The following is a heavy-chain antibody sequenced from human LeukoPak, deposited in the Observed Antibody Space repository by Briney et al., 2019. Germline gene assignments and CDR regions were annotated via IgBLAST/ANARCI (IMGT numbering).Heavy chain of an antibody. Sequence: SETLSLTCAVSGYSISSGYYWGWIRPPPGKGLEWIGSIYHSGSTYYNPSLKSRVTISVDTSKTQFSLKLSSVTAADTAVYYCASLGRGWDWGQGTLVTVSS. D-gene: IGHD1-26*01. CDR1: GYSISSGYY. CDR2: IYHSGST. V-gene: IGHV4-38-2*01. J-gene: IGHJ4*02. CDR3: ASLGRGWD.